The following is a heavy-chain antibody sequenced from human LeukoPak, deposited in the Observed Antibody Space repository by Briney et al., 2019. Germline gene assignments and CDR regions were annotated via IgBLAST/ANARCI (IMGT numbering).Heavy chain of an antibody. J-gene: IGHJ4*02. CDR3: ARGYSSGWWIDY. CDR1: GYTFTSYA. D-gene: IGHD6-19*01. Sequence: ASVKVSCKTSGYTFTSYAMHWVRQAPGQRLEWMGWINTGSGNTKYSEGFQARVTITRDTSARTVYMELSGLKSEDTAVYYCARGYSSGWWIDYWGQGTLFTVSS. V-gene: IGHV1-3*04. CDR2: INTGSGNT.